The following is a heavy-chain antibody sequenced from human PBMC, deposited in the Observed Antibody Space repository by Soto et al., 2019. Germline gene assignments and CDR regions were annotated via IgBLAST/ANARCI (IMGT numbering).Heavy chain of an antibody. J-gene: IGHJ4*02. Sequence: GGSLRLSCAASGLTFSSYSMNWVRQAPGKGLAWVSYISSSSSTIYYAHSVKGPFTISRANAKNSLSLQMNSLRDEDTAVYYFARDSGYSYGPIDYWGQGTRGTVSS. D-gene: IGHD5-18*01. V-gene: IGHV3-48*02. CDR3: ARDSGYSYGPIDY. CDR1: GLTFSSYS. CDR2: ISSSSSTI.